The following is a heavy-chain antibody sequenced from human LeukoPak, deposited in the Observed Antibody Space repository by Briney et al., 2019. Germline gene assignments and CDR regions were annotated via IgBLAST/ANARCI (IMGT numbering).Heavy chain of an antibody. V-gene: IGHV3-73*01. Sequence: GGSLRLSCVASGFTFSGSAIHWVRQASGKGREWVGRIRSKANSYAPAYAASVEGRFTISRDDSKNTAFLQINALKTEDSAVYYCSASLKTYCSGGKCHSDYYYYGMDVWGQGTTVTVSS. J-gene: IGHJ6*02. D-gene: IGHD2-15*01. CDR2: IRSKANSYAP. CDR1: GFTFSGSA. CDR3: SASLKTYCSGGKCHSDYYYYGMDV.